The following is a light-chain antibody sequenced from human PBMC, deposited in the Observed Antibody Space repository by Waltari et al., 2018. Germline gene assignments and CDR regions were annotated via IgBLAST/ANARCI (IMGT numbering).Light chain of an antibody. CDR1: QDITSPRTW. V-gene: IGKV1-5*03. CDR2: EAF. Sequence: DIQMTQSPSTLSASVGDRVTITCRASQDITSPRTWLAWYQQRAGMAPKLLIYEAFSLESGVPSRFRGSGSGTKFTLTISSLQPDDFATYYCQQYSSGWTFGQGTKVEV. CDR3: QQYSSGWT. J-gene: IGKJ1*01.